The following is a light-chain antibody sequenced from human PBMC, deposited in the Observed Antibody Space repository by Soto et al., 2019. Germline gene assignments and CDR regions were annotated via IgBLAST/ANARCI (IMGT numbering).Light chain of an antibody. CDR2: GKD. J-gene: IGLJ3*02. CDR1: SSNIGTNY. Sequence: QSVLTQPPSASGTPGQRVTISSSGSSSNIGTNYVYWYQQLPGSAPKLLIYGKDQRPSGVPDRFSGSKSGTSASLAISGLRSEDEADYYCAAWDNSLSGRLFGGGTKLTVL. CDR3: AAWDNSLSGRL. V-gene: IGLV1-47*01.